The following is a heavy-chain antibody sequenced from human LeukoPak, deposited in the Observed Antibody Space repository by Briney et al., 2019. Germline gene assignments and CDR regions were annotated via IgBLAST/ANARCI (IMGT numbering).Heavy chain of an antibody. J-gene: IGHJ4*02. Sequence: GGSLRLSCGVSGFTFSSFGMHWLRQAPGKGLEWVAIIWFDGSDKYYSDSVKGRFTISRDNSKNTLYLQMNSLTAEDTAVYYCARVITGTTNYFDSWGQGTLVTVSS. V-gene: IGHV3-33*01. CDR1: GFTFSSFG. CDR3: ARVITGTTNYFDS. CDR2: IWFDGSDK. D-gene: IGHD1-7*01.